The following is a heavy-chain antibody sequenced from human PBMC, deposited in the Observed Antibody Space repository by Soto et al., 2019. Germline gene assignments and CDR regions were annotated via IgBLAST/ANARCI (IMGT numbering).Heavy chain of an antibody. D-gene: IGHD3-10*01. CDR2: IYYSGST. CDR3: ARVWGGAFDI. CDR1: GGSISSYY. J-gene: IGHJ3*02. V-gene: IGHV4-59*01. Sequence: SETLSLTCTVSGGSISSYYWSWIRQPPGKGLEWIGYIYYSGSTNYNPSLKSQVTISVDTSKNQFSPKLSSVTAADTAVYYCARVWGGAFDIWGQGTMVTVSS.